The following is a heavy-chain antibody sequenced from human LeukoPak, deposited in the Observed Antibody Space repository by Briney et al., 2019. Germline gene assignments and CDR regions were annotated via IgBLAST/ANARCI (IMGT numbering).Heavy chain of an antibody. Sequence: GGSLRLSCAASGFTFSSYSMNWVRQAPGKGLEWVANIKQDGSEKNYVDSVKGRFTIPRDNAKNSLYLQMNSLRAEDTAVYYCAELGITMVGGVWGKGTTVTISS. CDR3: AELGITMVGGV. CDR1: GFTFSSYS. V-gene: IGHV3-7*01. J-gene: IGHJ6*04. D-gene: IGHD3-10*02. CDR2: IKQDGSEK.